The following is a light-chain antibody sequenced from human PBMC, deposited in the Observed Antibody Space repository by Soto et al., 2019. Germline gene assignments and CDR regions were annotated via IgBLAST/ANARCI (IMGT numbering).Light chain of an antibody. J-gene: IGKJ5*01. CDR3: QEASSFPT. CDR2: DAS. V-gene: IGKV1D-12*01. CDR1: QGVSNW. Sequence: DMQLTQPPSSVSASVGDRVTIPCRASQGVSNWLAWYQQTPGKAPKLLIYDASSLQSGIPSRFSGSASGTEFTPSISSQQPEDFATYFCQEASSFPTFGQGTRLDIK.